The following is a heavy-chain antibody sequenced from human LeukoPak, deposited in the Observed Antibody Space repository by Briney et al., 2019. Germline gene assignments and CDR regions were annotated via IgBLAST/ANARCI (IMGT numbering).Heavy chain of an antibody. CDR3: ARGGGRVVLMVYATRPNWFDP. V-gene: IGHV4-34*01. D-gene: IGHD2-8*01. CDR1: GGAFSGYY. Sequence: SETLSLTCAVYGGAFSGYYWSWIRQPPGKGLEGIGEINHSGSTNYNPSLKSRVTISVDTSKNQFSLKLSSLTAADTAVYYCARGGGRVVLMVYATRPNWFDPWGQGTLVTVSS. CDR2: INHSGST. J-gene: IGHJ5*02.